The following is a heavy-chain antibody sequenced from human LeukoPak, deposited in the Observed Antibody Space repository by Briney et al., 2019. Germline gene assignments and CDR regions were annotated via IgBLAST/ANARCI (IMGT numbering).Heavy chain of an antibody. CDR1: LDSNPSNL. J-gene: IGHJ4*02. D-gene: IGHD1-14*01. CDR2: IHRSGSP. Sequence: SETLSLTCTGTLDSNPSNLWSWLRQPPGKGLEWIGEIHRSGSPNYNPSLQSRVTISIDRSRNQIALELSSVTAADTAVYYCAREILGGFNPGAYWGQGTLVTVSS. V-gene: IGHV4-59*12. CDR3: AREILGGFNPGAY.